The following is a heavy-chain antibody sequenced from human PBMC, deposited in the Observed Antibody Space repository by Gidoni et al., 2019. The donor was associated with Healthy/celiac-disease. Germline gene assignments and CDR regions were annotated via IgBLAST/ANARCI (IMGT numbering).Heavy chain of an antibody. J-gene: IGHJ6*03. Sequence: QVQLVQSGAEVKKPGSLVKVSCKASGGTFSSYAISWVRQAPGQGLEWMGGIIPIFGTANYAQKFQGRVTITADESTSTAYMELSSLRSEDTAVYYCASSLAVARKKYYYYYMDVWGKGTTVTVSS. CDR2: IIPIFGTA. V-gene: IGHV1-69*01. CDR3: ASSLAVARKKYYYYYMDV. D-gene: IGHD6-19*01. CDR1: GGTFSSYA.